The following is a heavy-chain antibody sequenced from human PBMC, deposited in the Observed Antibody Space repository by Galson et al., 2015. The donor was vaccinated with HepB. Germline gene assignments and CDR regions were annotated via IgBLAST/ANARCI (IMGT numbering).Heavy chain of an antibody. D-gene: IGHD3-22*01. CDR1: GFTFSTYG. J-gene: IGHJ4*02. V-gene: IGHV3-33*08. CDR3: ARDMHDSSGYYRLTFDY. CDR2: IWYDGTNK. Sequence: SLRLSCAASGFTFSTYGMHWVRQAPGKGLEWVAVIWYDGTNKYYADSVKGRFTIPRDNSKNTLHLQMNSLRAEDTAVYYCARDMHDSSGYYRLTFDYWGQGTLVTVSS.